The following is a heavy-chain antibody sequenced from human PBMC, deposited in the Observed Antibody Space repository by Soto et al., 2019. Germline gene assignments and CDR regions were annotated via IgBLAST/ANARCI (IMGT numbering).Heavy chain of an antibody. V-gene: IGHV1-3*01. Sequence: ASVKVSCKASGYTFSSHATHWVRQAPGQRLEWMGWINGGNGDTKYSQKFQGRVTFTRDTSISTAYMELSSLRSDDTAVYYCARYFPSRDTRAFDLWGQGTEVTVSS. CDR2: INGGNGDT. J-gene: IGHJ3*01. CDR3: ARYFPSRDTRAFDL. D-gene: IGHD2-21*02. CDR1: GYTFSSHA.